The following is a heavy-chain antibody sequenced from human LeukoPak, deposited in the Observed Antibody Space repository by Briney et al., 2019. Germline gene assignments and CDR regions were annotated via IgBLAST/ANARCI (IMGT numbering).Heavy chain of an antibody. Sequence: VASVKVSCKASGYTFNNYDMHWVRQAPGQGLEWMGIINPSGGSTSYAQKFQGRVTMTRDTSTSTVYMELSSLRSEDTAVYYCARYYDSSGIDYWGQGTLVTVSS. J-gene: IGHJ4*02. CDR1: GYTFNNYD. CDR3: ARYYDSSGIDY. CDR2: INPSGGST. V-gene: IGHV1-46*02. D-gene: IGHD3-22*01.